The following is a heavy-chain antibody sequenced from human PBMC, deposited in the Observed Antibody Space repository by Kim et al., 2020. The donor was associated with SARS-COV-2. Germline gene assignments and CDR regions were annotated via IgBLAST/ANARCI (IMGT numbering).Heavy chain of an antibody. CDR1: GFTFSSYG. V-gene: IGHV3-33*01. D-gene: IGHD6-13*01. CDR2: IWYDGSNK. CDR3: ARDPLFIAATDAFDI. J-gene: IGHJ3*02. Sequence: GGSLRLSCAASGFTFSSYGMHWVRQAPGKGLEWVAVIWYDGSNKYYADSVKGRFTISRDNSKNTLYLQMNSLRAEDTAVYYCARDPLFIAATDAFDIWGQGTMVTVSS.